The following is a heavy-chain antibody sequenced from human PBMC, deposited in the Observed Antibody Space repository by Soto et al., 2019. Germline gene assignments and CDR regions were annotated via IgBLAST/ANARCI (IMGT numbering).Heavy chain of an antibody. CDR3: AKGSGSLPDAFDI. CDR1: GFTFSSYA. CDR2: ISGSGGST. J-gene: IGHJ3*02. Sequence: LRLSCAASGFTFSSYAMSWVRQAPGKGLEWVSAISGSGGSTYYADSVKGRFTISRDNSKNTLYLQMNSLRAEDTAVYYCAKGSGSLPDAFDIWGQGTMVTVSS. V-gene: IGHV3-23*01. D-gene: IGHD1-26*01.